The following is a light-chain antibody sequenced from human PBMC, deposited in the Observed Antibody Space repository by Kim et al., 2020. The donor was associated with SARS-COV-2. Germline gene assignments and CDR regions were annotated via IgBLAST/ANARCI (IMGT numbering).Light chain of an antibody. Sequence: GQGVTISCSGSSTNIGRNTVNWYQQFPGTAPQLLIDTDDRRPSGVSDRVSCSKSGTSASLAIRALRSEDEADYYCATWDDNLDVWMFGGGTQLTVL. V-gene: IGLV1-44*01. CDR3: ATWDDNLDVWM. CDR2: TDD. J-gene: IGLJ3*02. CDR1: STNIGRNT.